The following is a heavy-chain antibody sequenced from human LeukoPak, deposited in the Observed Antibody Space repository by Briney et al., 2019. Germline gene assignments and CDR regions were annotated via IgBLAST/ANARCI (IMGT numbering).Heavy chain of an antibody. CDR3: ARGHWGSGYFDY. J-gene: IGHJ4*02. Sequence: SVKVSCKASGGTFSSYAISWVRQAPGQGLEWMGGIIPIFGTANYAQKFQGRVTITADESTSTAYMELSSLRSEDTAVYYCARGHWGSGYFDYWGQGTLVTASS. CDR1: GGTFSSYA. D-gene: IGHD3-10*01. V-gene: IGHV1-69*13. CDR2: IIPIFGTA.